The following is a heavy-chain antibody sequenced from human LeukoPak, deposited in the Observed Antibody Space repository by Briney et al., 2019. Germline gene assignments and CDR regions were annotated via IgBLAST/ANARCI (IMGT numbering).Heavy chain of an antibody. CDR1: GYTFTSYW. J-gene: IGHJ4*02. V-gene: IGHV5-51*01. Sequence: KVSCKASGYTFTSYWIGWVRQMPGKGLEWMGIIYPGDSDTRYSPTFQGQVTISADKSISTAYLQWSSLKASDTAMYYCARHGSAGPGELSVALDYWGQGTLVTVSS. CDR2: IYPGDSDT. CDR3: ARHGSAGPGELSVALDY. D-gene: IGHD3-10*01.